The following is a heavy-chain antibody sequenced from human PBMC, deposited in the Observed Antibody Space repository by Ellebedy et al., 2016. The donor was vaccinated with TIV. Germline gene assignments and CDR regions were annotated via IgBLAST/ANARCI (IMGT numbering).Heavy chain of an antibody. V-gene: IGHV3-9*01. CDR2: ISWNSGSI. J-gene: IGHJ1*01. D-gene: IGHD3-22*01. CDR3: AKAPGPNYYDSSGYFGSAEYFQH. Sequence: GGSLRLSCAASGFTFDDYAMHWVRQAPGKGLEWVSGISWNSGSIGYADSVNGRFTISRDNAKNSLYLQMNSLRADDTALYYCAKAPGPNYYDSSGYFGSAEYFQHWGQGTLVTVSS. CDR1: GFTFDDYA.